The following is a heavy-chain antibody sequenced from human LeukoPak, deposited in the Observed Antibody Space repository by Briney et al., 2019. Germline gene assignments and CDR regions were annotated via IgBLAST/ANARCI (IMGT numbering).Heavy chain of an antibody. CDR3: ARQYDSCFYYYLDL. J-gene: IGHJ6*03. CDR2: LYHPVST. D-gene: IGHD2-2*01. V-gene: IGHV4-38-2*01. Sequence: PSETLYLTCGGSGYPINNAYYWLWVRHPPGKGLEWIGSLYHPVSTYYTPSRKRRVTMSVDTSRNQFSLRLSFVTAADTAVYYCARQYDSCFYYYLDLWGTGTTVTVSS. CDR1: GYPINNAYY.